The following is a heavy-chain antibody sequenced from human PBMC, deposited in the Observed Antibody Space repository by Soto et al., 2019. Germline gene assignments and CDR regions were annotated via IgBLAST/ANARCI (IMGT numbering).Heavy chain of an antibody. CDR2: ISSSGSSR. CDR1: GFSFSDYY. CDR3: ARDSWGLAVPDYHYYAMDV. D-gene: IGHD6-19*01. J-gene: IGHJ6*02. V-gene: IGHV3-11*04. Sequence: QVQLVESGGGLVKPGGSLRLSCAVSGFSFSDYYMSWIRQAPGKGPEWVSYISSSGSSRDYIDSVKGRFTISRDNAKNSLYLQMDSLRAEDTAIYYCARDSWGLAVPDYHYYAMDVWGQGTTVTVS.